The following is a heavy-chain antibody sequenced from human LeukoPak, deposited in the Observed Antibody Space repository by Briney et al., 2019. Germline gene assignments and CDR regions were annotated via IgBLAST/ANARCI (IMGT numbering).Heavy chain of an antibody. CDR3: ARPRGPGNYYYYYGMDV. V-gene: IGHV4-34*01. CDR2: INHSGST. J-gene: IGHJ6*02. CDR1: GGSFSGYY. D-gene: IGHD4-23*01. Sequence: SETLSLTCAVYGGSFSGYYWSWIRQPPGKGLEWIGEINHSGSTNYNPSLKSRVTISVDTSKNQFSLKLSSVTAADTAVYYCARPRGPGNYYYYYGMDVWGQGTTVTVSS.